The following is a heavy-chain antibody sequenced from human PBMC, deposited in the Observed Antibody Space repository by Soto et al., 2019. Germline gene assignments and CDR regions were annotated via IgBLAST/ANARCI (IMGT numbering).Heavy chain of an antibody. CDR3: ARDSYPLTYFFDY. Sequence: QVQLVQSGGEVKKPGASVKVSCKASGYTFINHGISWVRQAPGQGLEWMGWISGHNVKTNYAQKDQGRVTITPDTSTRTAFMELRSLRSDDTAVYYFARDSYPLTYFFDYWGQGTLVSVSS. V-gene: IGHV1-18*04. J-gene: IGHJ4*02. CDR2: ISGHNVKT. CDR1: GYTFINHG.